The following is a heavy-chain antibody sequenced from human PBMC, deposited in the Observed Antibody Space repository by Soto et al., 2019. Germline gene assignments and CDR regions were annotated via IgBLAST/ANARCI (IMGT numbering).Heavy chain of an antibody. D-gene: IGHD1-26*01. CDR3: AKVTWELYYFDY. V-gene: IGHV3-23*01. Sequence: GESLKISCAASGFTFSSYAMSWVRQAPGEGLEWVSAISGSGGSTYYADSVKGRFTISRDNSKNTLYLQMNSLRAEDTAVYYCAKVTWELYYFDYWGQGTLVTVSS. CDR2: ISGSGGST. J-gene: IGHJ4*02. CDR1: GFTFSSYA.